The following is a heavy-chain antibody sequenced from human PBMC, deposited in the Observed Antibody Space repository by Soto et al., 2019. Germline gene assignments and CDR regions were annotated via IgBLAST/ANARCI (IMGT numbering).Heavy chain of an antibody. D-gene: IGHD2-21*02. CDR3: ARDDGLAYCGGDCYS. Sequence: QVQLVQSGAEVKKPGSSVKVSCKASGGTFSSYTISWVRQAPGQGLEWMGRIIPILGIANYAQKFQGRVMITAAKSTSTAYMELSSLRSEDTAVYYCARDDGLAYCGGDCYSWGQGTLVTVSS. CDR1: GGTFSSYT. CDR2: IIPILGIA. V-gene: IGHV1-69*02. J-gene: IGHJ4*02.